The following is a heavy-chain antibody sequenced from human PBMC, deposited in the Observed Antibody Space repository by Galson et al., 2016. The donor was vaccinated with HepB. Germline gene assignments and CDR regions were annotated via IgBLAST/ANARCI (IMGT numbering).Heavy chain of an antibody. D-gene: IGHD2-2*01. V-gene: IGHV3-33*08. CDR1: GFTFRTYG. Sequence: SLRLSCAASGFTFRTYGMHWVRLAPGKGLEWVAVIWYDGGNKFYADSVKGRFTISRDNSKNTLFLQMNSLRAEDTAVYYCARDDCSSTSCYCGVKHYYYGIDVWGKGTTVTVSS. CDR2: IWYDGGNK. CDR3: ARDDCSSTSCYCGVKHYYYGIDV. J-gene: IGHJ6*04.